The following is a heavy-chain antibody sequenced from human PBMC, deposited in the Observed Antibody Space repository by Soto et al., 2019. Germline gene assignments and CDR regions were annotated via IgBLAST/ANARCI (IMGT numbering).Heavy chain of an antibody. CDR1: GYSFTSYW. Sequence: LGESLKISCKGSGYSFTSYWIGWVRQMPGKGLEWMGIIYPGDSDTRYSPSFQGQVTISADKSISTAYLQWSSLKASDTAMYYCARSTYYDILTGYYKGDAFDIWGQGTMVTVSS. D-gene: IGHD3-9*01. CDR2: IYPGDSDT. J-gene: IGHJ3*02. V-gene: IGHV5-51*01. CDR3: ARSTYYDILTGYYKGDAFDI.